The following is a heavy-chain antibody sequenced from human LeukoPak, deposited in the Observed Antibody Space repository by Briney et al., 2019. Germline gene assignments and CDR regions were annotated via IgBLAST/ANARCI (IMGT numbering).Heavy chain of an antibody. J-gene: IGHJ3*02. CDR3: ARVYDYVWGSYRYTGAFDI. CDR2: IYHSGST. CDR1: GGSISSYY. V-gene: IGHV4-59*12. Sequence: SETLSLTCTVSGGSISSYYWSWIRQPPGKGLEWIGEIYHSGSTNYNPSLKSRVTISVDKSKNQFSLKLSSVTAADTALYHCARVYDYVWGSYRYTGAFDIWGQGTMVTVSS. D-gene: IGHD3-16*02.